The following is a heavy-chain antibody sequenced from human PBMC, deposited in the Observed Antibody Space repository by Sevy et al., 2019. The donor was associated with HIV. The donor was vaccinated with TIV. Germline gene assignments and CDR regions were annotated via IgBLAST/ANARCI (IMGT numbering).Heavy chain of an antibody. CDR3: ASDMAYGSGSIVYDY. V-gene: IGHV3-21*01. D-gene: IGHD3-10*01. CDR2: INSSSSYI. CDR1: GFVFSSYT. Sequence: GGSLRLSCAASGFVFSSYTMNWVRQSPGKGLEWGSSINSSSSYIFYADSVKGRFTISRDNARNSLYLQMNSLSAEDTAVYYCASDMAYGSGSIVYDYWGQGTLVTVSS. J-gene: IGHJ4*02.